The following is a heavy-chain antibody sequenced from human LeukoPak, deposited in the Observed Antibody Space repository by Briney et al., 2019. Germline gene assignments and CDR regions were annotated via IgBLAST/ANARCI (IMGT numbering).Heavy chain of an antibody. V-gene: IGHV3-30*18. CDR1: GFTFSNYG. J-gene: IGHJ4*02. Sequence: GGSLRLSCAASGFTFSNYGMHWVRQAPGKGLDWVSFISYDGSNKYYADSVKGRFTISRDNSKNTLHLQMNSLRAEDTAVYYCAKDPRRYSRTGGYFEYWGQGILVTVSS. D-gene: IGHD6-13*01. CDR2: ISYDGSNK. CDR3: AKDPRRYSRTGGYFEY.